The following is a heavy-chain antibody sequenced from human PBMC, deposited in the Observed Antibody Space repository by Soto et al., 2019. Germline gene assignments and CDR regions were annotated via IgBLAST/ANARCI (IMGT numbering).Heavy chain of an antibody. CDR1: GYTFTSYD. CDR3: VRATEDYSYAFGY. V-gene: IGHV1-8*01. J-gene: IGHJ4*02. Sequence: QVQLMQSGAEVKKPGASVKVSCKASGYTFTSYDINWVRQAPGQGLEWVGWMNPNSGNTGSAQKFQGRVTLTRSTSIRTSYMELTSLTYEDTAIYYCVRATEDYSYAFGYWGQGALVSISS. D-gene: IGHD5-18*01. CDR2: MNPNSGNT.